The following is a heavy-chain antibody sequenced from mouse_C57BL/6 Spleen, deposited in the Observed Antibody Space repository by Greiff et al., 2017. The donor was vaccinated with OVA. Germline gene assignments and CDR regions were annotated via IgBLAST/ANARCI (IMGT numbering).Heavy chain of an antibody. CDR3: ARSDGPYYAMDY. Sequence: QVQLQQSGPELVKPGASVKISCKASGYAFSSSWMNWVKQRPGKGLEWIGRIYPGDGDTNYNGKFKGKATLTADKSSSTAYMQLSSLTSEDSAVYVCARSDGPYYAMDYWGQGTSVTVSS. CDR1: GYAFSSSW. CDR2: IYPGDGDT. D-gene: IGHD2-3*01. J-gene: IGHJ4*01. V-gene: IGHV1-82*01.